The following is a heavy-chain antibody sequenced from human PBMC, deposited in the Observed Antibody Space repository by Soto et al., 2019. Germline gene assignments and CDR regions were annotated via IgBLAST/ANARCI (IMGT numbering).Heavy chain of an antibody. D-gene: IGHD3-3*01. CDR2: IYYSGST. V-gene: IGHV4-59*08. CDR1: GGSISSYY. J-gene: IGHJ4*02. CDR3: ARRLYYDFWSGPEYYFDY. Sequence: SETLSLTCTVSGGSISSYYWSWIRQPPGKGLEWIGYIYYSGSTNYNPSLKSRVTISVDTSKNQFSLKLSSVTAADTAVYYCARRLYYDFWSGPEYYFDYWGQGTLVTVSS.